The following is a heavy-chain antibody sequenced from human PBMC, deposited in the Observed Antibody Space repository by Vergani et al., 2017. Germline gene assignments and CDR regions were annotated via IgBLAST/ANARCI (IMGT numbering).Heavy chain of an antibody. D-gene: IGHD6-6*01. V-gene: IGHV3-23*01. CDR1: GFTFSSYA. Sequence: EVHLLESGGGLVQPGGSLRLSCAASGFTFSSYAMNWVRQAPGKGLEWVSAISGSDGSTYYADSVKGRFTISRDNSKNTLFLQMNSLRAEDTAVYYCAKDLVSSTSSLYFDYWGQGTLVTVPS. CDR2: ISGSDGST. J-gene: IGHJ4*02. CDR3: AKDLVSSTSSLYFDY.